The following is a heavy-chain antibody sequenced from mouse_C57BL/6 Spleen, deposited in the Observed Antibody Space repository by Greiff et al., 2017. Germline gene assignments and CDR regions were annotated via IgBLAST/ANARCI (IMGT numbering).Heavy chain of an antibody. CDR3: TTCNYGNGAWFAY. V-gene: IGHV14-1*01. CDR2: IDPEDGDT. Sequence: VQLQQSGAELVRPGASVKLSCTASGFNIKDYYMHWVKQRPEQGLEWIGRIDPEDGDTEYAPKFQGKATMTADTSSNTAYLQLSSLTSEDTAVYYCTTCNYGNGAWFAYWGQGTLVTVSA. D-gene: IGHD2-1*01. J-gene: IGHJ3*01. CDR1: GFNIKDYY.